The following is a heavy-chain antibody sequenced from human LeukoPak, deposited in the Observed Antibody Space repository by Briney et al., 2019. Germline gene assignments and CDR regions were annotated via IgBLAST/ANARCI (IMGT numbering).Heavy chain of an antibody. D-gene: IGHD4-11*01. CDR1: GFTFSNAW. V-gene: IGHV3-15*05. CDR2: IKSKTDGGTT. J-gene: IGHJ3*02. CDR3: VRLTTGNAFDI. Sequence: PGGSLRPSCAASGFTFSNAWMSWVRQAPGKGLEWVGRIKSKTDGGTTDYAAPVKGRFTISRDNAKNTLYLQMNSLRAEDTAMYYCVRLTTGNAFDIWGQGTMVTVSS.